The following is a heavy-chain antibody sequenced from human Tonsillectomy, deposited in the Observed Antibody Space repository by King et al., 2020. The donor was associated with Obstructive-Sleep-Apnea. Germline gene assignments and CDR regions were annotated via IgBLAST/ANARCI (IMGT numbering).Heavy chain of an antibody. V-gene: IGHV4-34*01. Sequence: VQLQQWGAGLLNPSETLSLTCAVFGGSFSDYYWSWIRQPPGKGLEWIGEINHSGSTNYNPSLESRVAISVDTSKNQFSLELNSVTAADTAVYFCARGSGAAAVNWFDPWGQGTLVTVSS. CDR2: INHSGST. CDR1: GGSFSDYY. D-gene: IGHD6-13*01. CDR3: ARGSGAAAVNWFDP. J-gene: IGHJ5*02.